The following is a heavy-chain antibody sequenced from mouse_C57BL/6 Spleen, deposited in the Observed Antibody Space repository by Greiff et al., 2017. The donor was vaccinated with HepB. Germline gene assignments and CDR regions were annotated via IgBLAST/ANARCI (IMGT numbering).Heavy chain of an antibody. V-gene: IGHV1-50*01. Sequence: QVQLQQPGAELVKPGASVKLSCKASGYTFTSYWMQWVKQRPGQGLEWIGEIDPSDSYTNYNQKFKGKATLTVDTSSSTAYMQLSSLTSEDSAVYYCARDARITTVVATPRFAYWGQGTLVTVSA. J-gene: IGHJ3*01. D-gene: IGHD1-1*01. CDR3: ARDARITTVVATPRFAY. CDR2: IDPSDSYT. CDR1: GYTFTSYW.